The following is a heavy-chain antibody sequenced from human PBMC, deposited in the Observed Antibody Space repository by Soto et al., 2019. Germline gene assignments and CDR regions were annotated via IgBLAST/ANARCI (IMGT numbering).Heavy chain of an antibody. D-gene: IGHD1-20*01. Sequence: GVLRLSCAASGFTFSSYWMTWVRQAPGKGLEWVANIKEDGSEKYYVDSVKGRFAISRDNAKSSLYLQMNSLRAEDTAVYYCASDRYLFNWSQRSLVTVSS. CDR3: ASDRYLFN. V-gene: IGHV3-7*04. J-gene: IGHJ4*02. CDR2: IKEDGSEK. CDR1: GFTFSSYW.